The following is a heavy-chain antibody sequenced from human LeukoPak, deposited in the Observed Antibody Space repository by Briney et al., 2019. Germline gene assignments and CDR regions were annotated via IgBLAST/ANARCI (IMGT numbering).Heavy chain of an antibody. V-gene: IGHV1-18*01. D-gene: IGHD3-10*01. CDR2: ISAYNGNT. J-gene: IGHJ5*02. CDR3: ARDYHYYGSDNWFDP. Sequence: ASVKVSCKASGYTFTSYGISWVRQAPGQGLEWMGWISAYNGNTNYAQKLQGRVTMTTDTSTSTAYMELRSLRSDDTAVYYCARDYHYYGSDNWFDPWGQGTLVTVSS. CDR1: GYTFTSYG.